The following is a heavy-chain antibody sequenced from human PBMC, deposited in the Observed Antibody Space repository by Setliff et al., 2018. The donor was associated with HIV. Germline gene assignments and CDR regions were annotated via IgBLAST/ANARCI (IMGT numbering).Heavy chain of an antibody. V-gene: IGHV4-61*02. CDR1: GDSISRGPYY. D-gene: IGHD3-10*01. CDR2: VYSNGDT. J-gene: IGHJ6*03. Sequence: TLSLTCTVSGDSISRGPYYWSWIRQSAGRGLEWIGRVYSNGDTNYNPSLRSQVSISVDTSRTQFSLKLRSVTAADTAVYYCARVGASGVPSTMDYYYYMDVWGKGTTVTVSS. CDR3: ARVGASGVPSTMDYYYYMDV.